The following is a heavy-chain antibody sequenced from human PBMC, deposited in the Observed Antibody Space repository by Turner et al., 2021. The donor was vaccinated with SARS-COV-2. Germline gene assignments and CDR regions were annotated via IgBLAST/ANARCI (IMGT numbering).Heavy chain of an antibody. CDR3: ARGSLWFDDLRENALDV. J-gene: IGHJ3*01. CDR1: GYTFDTYG. CDR2: LSGYNGNR. Sequence: QVQLVQSGAEVKKPGASVKVSCKAVGYTFDTYGVVWVRQAPGQGLEWMGWLSGYNGNRNYAQSLQGRVTMATDTSTNTAYMELRSLTSADTCVYFCARGSLWFDDLRENALDVWGQGTLVTVSS. D-gene: IGHD3-16*01. V-gene: IGHV1-18*01.